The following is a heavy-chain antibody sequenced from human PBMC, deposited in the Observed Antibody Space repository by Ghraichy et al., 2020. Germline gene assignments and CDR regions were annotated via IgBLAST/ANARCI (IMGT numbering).Heavy chain of an antibody. CDR3: AKEQAAIAAAGADY. Sequence: LSLTCAASGFTFSSYAMSWVRQAPGKGLEWVSAISGSGGSTYYADSVKGRFTISRDNSKNTLYLQMNSLRAEDTAVYYCAKEQAAIAAAGADYWGQGTLVTVSS. CDR1: GFTFSSYA. D-gene: IGHD6-13*01. J-gene: IGHJ4*02. V-gene: IGHV3-23*01. CDR2: ISGSGGST.